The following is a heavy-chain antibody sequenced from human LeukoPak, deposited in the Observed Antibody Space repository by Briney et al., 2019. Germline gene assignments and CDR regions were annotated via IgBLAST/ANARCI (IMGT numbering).Heavy chain of an antibody. CDR1: GFTFSSYA. CDR2: ISGSGGST. Sequence: GGSLRLSCAASGFTFSSYAMSWARQAPGKGLEWVSAISGSGGSTYYADSVKGRFTISRDNSKNTLYLQMNSLRAEDTAVYYCAKDQFSAAGTGAFDYWGQGTLVTVSS. D-gene: IGHD6-13*01. CDR3: AKDQFSAAGTGAFDY. J-gene: IGHJ4*02. V-gene: IGHV3-23*01.